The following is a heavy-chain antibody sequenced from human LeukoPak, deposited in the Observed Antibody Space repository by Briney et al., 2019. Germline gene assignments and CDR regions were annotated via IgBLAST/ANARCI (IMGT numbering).Heavy chain of an antibody. CDR3: ARVHGAYPFDY. CDR1: GFTFDDYA. J-gene: IGHJ4*02. Sequence: PGGSLRLSWAASGFTFDDYAMHWVRQAPGQGLEWVSGISWNSGSIAYADSVKGRFTISRDNAKNSLYLQMNSLRAEDTAVYYCARVHGAYPFDYWGQGTLVTVSS. D-gene: IGHD4/OR15-4a*01. CDR2: ISWNSGSI. V-gene: IGHV3-9*01.